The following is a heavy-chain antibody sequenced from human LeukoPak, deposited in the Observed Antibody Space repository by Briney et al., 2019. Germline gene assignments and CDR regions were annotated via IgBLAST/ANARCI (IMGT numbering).Heavy chain of an antibody. CDR3: ARADRSSGIDY. J-gene: IGHJ4*02. CDR2: MSSSRSYT. CDR1: GFTFSDYY. D-gene: IGHD1-14*01. V-gene: IGHV3-11*05. Sequence: GGSLRLSCAASGFTFSDYYMSWIRQAPGKGLEWVSYMSSSRSYTNYADSVKGRFTISRDNAKNSLYLQMNSLRAEDTAVYYCARADRSSGIDYWGQGSLITVSS.